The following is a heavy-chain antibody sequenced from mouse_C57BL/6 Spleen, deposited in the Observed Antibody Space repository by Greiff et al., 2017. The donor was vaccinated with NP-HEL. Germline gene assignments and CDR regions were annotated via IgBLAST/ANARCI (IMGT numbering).Heavy chain of an antibody. J-gene: IGHJ2*01. CDR3: ASLLTGKGFFDC. V-gene: IGHV1-59*01. D-gene: IGHD4-1*01. CDR1: GYTFTSYW. CDR2: IDPSDSYT. Sequence: QVQLQQPGAELVRPGTSVKLSCKASGYTFTSYWMHWVKQRPGQGLEWIGVIDPSDSYTNYIQKFKGKATLTVDTSSSTAYMQLSSLTSEDAAVYYCASLLTGKGFFDCWGQGTTLTVSS.